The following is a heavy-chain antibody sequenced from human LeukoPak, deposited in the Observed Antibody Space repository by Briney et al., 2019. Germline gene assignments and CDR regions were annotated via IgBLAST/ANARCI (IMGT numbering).Heavy chain of an antibody. CDR3: ARAQWRRPDY. CDR2: IKQDGSET. J-gene: IGHJ4*02. D-gene: IGHD5-12*01. V-gene: IGHV3-7*02. Sequence: SAGSLRLSCAASEFTFSGYWMGWFRQAPGKGLEWVATIKQDGSETDYVDSVKGRFTISRDNAKNSLYLQMNSLRIEDTAVYYCARAQWRRPDYWGQGTLVTVSS. CDR1: EFTFSGYW.